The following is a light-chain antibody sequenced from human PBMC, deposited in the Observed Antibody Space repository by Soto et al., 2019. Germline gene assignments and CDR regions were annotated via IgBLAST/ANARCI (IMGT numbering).Light chain of an antibody. CDR3: QQYGRSPLT. J-gene: IGKJ5*01. CDR2: GAS. Sequence: EIVLTQSPGTLSLSPGERATLSCRASQSVSSNYLVWYQQKPGQTPRLLIYGASNRATGIPDRFSGSGSGTDFTLTISRLEPEDFALYYCQQYGRSPLTFGQGTRLEI. V-gene: IGKV3-20*01. CDR1: QSVSSNY.